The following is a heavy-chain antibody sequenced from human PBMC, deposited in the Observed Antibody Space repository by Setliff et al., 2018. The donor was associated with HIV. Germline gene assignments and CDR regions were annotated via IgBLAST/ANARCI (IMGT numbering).Heavy chain of an antibody. J-gene: IGHJ3*02. CDR3: ARESMLRGLRHAVDI. CDR2: FYYSWNT. Sequence: NPSETLSLTCTVSGASIGRRSDCWGWIRQPPGKGLEWIGSFYYSWNTYYNPSLKSRVTISVDTSKNQFSLKLSSVTAADTAVYYCARESMLRGLRHAVDIWGQGTMVTVSS. D-gene: IGHD3-10*01. V-gene: IGHV4-39*07. CDR1: GASIGRRSDC.